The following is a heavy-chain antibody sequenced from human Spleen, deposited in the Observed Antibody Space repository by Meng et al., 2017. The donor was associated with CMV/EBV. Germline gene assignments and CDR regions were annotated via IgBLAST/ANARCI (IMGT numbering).Heavy chain of an antibody. Sequence: VSGGSVSSGSSYWSWIRQPPGKGLEWIGYIYYSGSTNYNPSLKSRVTISVDTSKNQFSLKLTSVTVTDTAVYYCARLLTSSGWIDPWGQGTLVTVSS. CDR2: IYYSGST. V-gene: IGHV4-61*01. CDR3: ARLLTSSGWIDP. J-gene: IGHJ5*02. CDR1: GGSVSSGSSY. D-gene: IGHD2-2*01.